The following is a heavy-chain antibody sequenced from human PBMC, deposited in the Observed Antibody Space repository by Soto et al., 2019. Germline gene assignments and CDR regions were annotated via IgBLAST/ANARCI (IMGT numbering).Heavy chain of an antibody. CDR3: ARGAYGSRWYFDY. D-gene: IGHD6-13*01. CDR1: GFIVSSNY. V-gene: IGHV3-66*01. CDR2: IYSGGTT. Sequence: GGSLRLSCAASGFIVSSNYMSWVRQAPGKGLEWVSIIYSGGTTYYADSVKGRFTISRDNSKNTLYLQMNNLRAEDTAVYYCARGAYGSRWYFDYWGQGTLVTVSS. J-gene: IGHJ4*02.